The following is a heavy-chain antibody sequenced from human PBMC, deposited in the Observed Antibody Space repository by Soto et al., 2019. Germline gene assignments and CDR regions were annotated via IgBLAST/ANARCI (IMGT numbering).Heavy chain of an antibody. CDR3: AGAYDSSGLLGY. CDR1: GYTFTSYY. V-gene: IGHV1-46*01. J-gene: IGHJ4*02. D-gene: IGHD3-22*01. Sequence: ASVKVPCKASGYTFTSYYMHWVRQAPGQGLEWMGIINPSGGSTSYAQKFQGRVTMTRDTSTSTVYMELSSLRSGDTAVYYCAGAYDSSGLLGYWGQGTLVTVSS. CDR2: INPSGGST.